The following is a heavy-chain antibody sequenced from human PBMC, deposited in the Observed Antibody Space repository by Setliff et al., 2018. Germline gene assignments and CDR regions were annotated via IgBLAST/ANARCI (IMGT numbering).Heavy chain of an antibody. D-gene: IGHD3-3*01. J-gene: IGHJ6*03. CDR1: GGSISSGVYY. Sequence: SETLSLTCNVSGGSISSGVYYWAWIRQPPGKGLEWIGEINHSGSTNYNPSLKSRVTISLDTSKNQFSLSLTSVTAEDTAVYYCARMSGFQYIDVWDKGTTVTVSS. V-gene: IGHV4-39*07. CDR3: ARMSGFQYIDV. CDR2: INHSGST.